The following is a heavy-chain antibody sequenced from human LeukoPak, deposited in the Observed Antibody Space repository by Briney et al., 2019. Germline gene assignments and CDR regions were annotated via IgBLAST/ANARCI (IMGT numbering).Heavy chain of an antibody. CDR1: GGSFSGYY. CDR3: ARGLRSDTAMVLSSPTPLHGYDY. J-gene: IGHJ4*02. CDR2: INHSGST. V-gene: IGHV4-34*01. D-gene: IGHD5-18*01. Sequence: SETLSLTCAVYGGSFSGYYWSWIRQPPGKGLEWIGEINHSGSTNYNPSLKSRVTISVDTSKNQFSLKLSSVTAVDTAVYYCARGLRSDTAMVLSSPTPLHGYDYWGQGTLVTVSS.